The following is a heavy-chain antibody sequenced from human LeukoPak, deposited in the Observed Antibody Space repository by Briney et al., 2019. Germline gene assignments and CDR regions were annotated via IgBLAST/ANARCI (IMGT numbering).Heavy chain of an antibody. CDR1: GYTFTSYS. CDR3: ARDTKQQLAYCFDY. D-gene: IGHD6-13*01. J-gene: IGHJ4*02. Sequence: ASVKVSCKPSGYTFTSYSMHWVPQAPGQGLEWMGIINPSSGSTNYAQKFQGSVTITRETSRSTVYMELRSLRSEDTAVYYCARDTKQQLAYCFDYWGQGTLVTVSS. CDR2: INPSSGST. V-gene: IGHV1-46*01.